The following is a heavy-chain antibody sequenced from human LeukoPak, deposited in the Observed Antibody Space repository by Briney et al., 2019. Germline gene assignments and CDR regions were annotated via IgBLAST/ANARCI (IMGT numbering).Heavy chain of an antibody. Sequence: SHTLSLTCAISGDSVSSNGAAWNWIRQSPSRGLEWLGRTYYRSKWYNDYAVSVKSRITINPDTSKNQFSLQLNSVTPEDTAVYYCARDMGYSSGWYPTYFDYWGQGTLVTVSS. D-gene: IGHD6-19*01. CDR3: ARDMGYSSGWYPTYFDY. CDR2: TYYRSKWYN. J-gene: IGHJ4*02. CDR1: GDSVSSNGAA. V-gene: IGHV6-1*01.